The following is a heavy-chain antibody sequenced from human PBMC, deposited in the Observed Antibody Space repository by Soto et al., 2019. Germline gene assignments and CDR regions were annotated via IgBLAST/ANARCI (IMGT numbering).Heavy chain of an antibody. J-gene: IGHJ4*02. CDR2: IWYDGSNK. CDR1: GFTFSSYG. CDR3: ARDYSCGWYRYFDY. Sequence: QVQLVESGGGVVQPGRSLRLSCAASGFTFSSYGMHWVRQAPGKGLEWVAVIWYDGSNKYYADSVKGRFTISRDNSKNTLYLQMNSLRAEDTAVYYCARDYSCGWYRYFDYWGQGTLVTVSS. V-gene: IGHV3-33*01. D-gene: IGHD6-19*01.